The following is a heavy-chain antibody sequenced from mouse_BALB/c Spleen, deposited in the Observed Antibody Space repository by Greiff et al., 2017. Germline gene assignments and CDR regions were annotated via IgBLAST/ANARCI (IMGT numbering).Heavy chain of an antibody. CDR3: ARGNYYFDY. D-gene: IGHD2-1*01. V-gene: IGHV3-6*02. CDR2: ISYDGSN. Sequence: VQLKESGPGLVKPSQSLSLTCSVTGYSITSGYYWNWLRQFPGNKLEWMGYISYDGSNNYNPSLKNRISITRDTSKNQFFLKLNSVTTEDTATYYCARGNYYFDYWGQGTTLTVSS. J-gene: IGHJ2*01. CDR1: GYSITSGYY.